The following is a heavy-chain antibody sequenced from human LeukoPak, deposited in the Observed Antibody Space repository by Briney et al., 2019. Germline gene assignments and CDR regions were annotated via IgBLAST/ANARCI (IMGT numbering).Heavy chain of an antibody. CDR1: GFTFSTYN. D-gene: IGHD4-23*01. V-gene: IGHV3-48*01. J-gene: IGHJ3*02. CDR3: VRGFYGGNPLDALDI. CDR2: INADSSTI. Sequence: GGSLRLSCAASGFTFSTYNMNWVRQAPGKGLEWISYINADSSTIQYADSVRGRFTTSRDNAKNSLYLQMNSLRAEDTAVYYCVRGFYGGNPLDALDIWGQGTMVTVSS.